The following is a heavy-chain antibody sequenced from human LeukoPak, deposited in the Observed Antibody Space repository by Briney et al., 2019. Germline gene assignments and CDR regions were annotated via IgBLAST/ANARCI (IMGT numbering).Heavy chain of an antibody. CDR3: ARGVRLQMGDDAFGI. CDR2: IYTSGST. V-gene: IGHV4-61*02. CDR1: GGSISSGSYY. Sequence: SQTLSLTCTVSGGSISSGSYYWSWIRQPAGKGLEWIGRIYTSGSTNYNPSLKSRVTISVDTSKNQFSLKLSSVTAADTAVYYCARGVRLQMGDDAFGIWGQGTMVTVSS. J-gene: IGHJ3*02. D-gene: IGHD5-24*01.